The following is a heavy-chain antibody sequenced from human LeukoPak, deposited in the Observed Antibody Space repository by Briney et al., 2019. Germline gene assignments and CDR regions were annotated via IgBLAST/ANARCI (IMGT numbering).Heavy chain of an antibody. CDR2: IYYSGST. D-gene: IGHD3-10*01. CDR1: GGSISSSSYY. CDR3: ARDDWSYISRVNWFDP. Sequence: SETLSLTCTVSGGSISSSSYYWGWIRQPPGKGLEWIGSIYYSGSTYYNPSLKSRATMSVDRSKNQFSLMLNSLTAADTAVYFCARDDWSYISRVNWFDPWGQGTLVTVSS. V-gene: IGHV4-39*07. J-gene: IGHJ5*02.